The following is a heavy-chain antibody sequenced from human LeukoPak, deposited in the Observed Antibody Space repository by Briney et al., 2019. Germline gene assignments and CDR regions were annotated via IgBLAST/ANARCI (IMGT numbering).Heavy chain of an antibody. V-gene: IGHV3-23*01. D-gene: IGHD3-3*01. CDR1: GFTFSSYG. Sequence: GGSLRLSCAASGFTFSSYGMSWVRQAPGKGLEWVSAITATSSSTHDADSVKGRFTISRDNSKNTLYLQMNSLRAEDTAVYYCAKSNYGFWSGYRQDYWGQGTLVTVSS. J-gene: IGHJ4*02. CDR2: ITATSSST. CDR3: AKSNYGFWSGYRQDY.